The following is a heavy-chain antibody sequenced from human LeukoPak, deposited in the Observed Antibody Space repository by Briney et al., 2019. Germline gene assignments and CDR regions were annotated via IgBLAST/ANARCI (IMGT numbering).Heavy chain of an antibody. CDR2: IFYSGLT. D-gene: IGHD4-23*01. Sequence: SETLSLTCTVSGGSISSSSHYWGWVRQPPGTGLECIGSIFYSGLTYYDPSLRSRITISADTSKNQFSLKFYSVTAADAAVYYCARLQGGNFAIDYWGQGTLVTVSS. V-gene: IGHV4-39*01. CDR3: ARLQGGNFAIDY. CDR1: GGSISSSSHY. J-gene: IGHJ4*02.